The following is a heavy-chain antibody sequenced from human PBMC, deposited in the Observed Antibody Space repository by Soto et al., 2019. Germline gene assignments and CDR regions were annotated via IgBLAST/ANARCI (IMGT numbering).Heavy chain of an antibody. CDR2: IYYSGST. Sequence: XETLSLTCAVDGGSFSGYYWSWIRQPPGKGLEWIGYIYYSGSTNSNPSLKSRVTISEDTSKSQLSLKLSSVTAADTAVYYCARDAGGRGNGAFDIWGQGTMVTVSS. CDR1: GGSFSGYY. D-gene: IGHD3-16*01. V-gene: IGHV4-59*01. J-gene: IGHJ3*02. CDR3: ARDAGGRGNGAFDI.